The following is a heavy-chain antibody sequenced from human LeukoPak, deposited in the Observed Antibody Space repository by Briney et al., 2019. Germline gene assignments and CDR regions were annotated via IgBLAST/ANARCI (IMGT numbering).Heavy chain of an antibody. V-gene: IGHV1-46*01. D-gene: IGHD2-15*01. J-gene: IGHJ5*02. CDR2: INPSGGST. Sequence: ASVKVSCKASGYTFTSYYMHCVRQAPGQGLEWMGIINPSGGSTSYAQKFQGRVTMTRDTSTSTVYMELSSLRSEDTAVYYCARVGHCSGGSCSNWFDPWGQGTLVTVSS. CDR1: GYTFTSYY. CDR3: ARVGHCSGGSCSNWFDP.